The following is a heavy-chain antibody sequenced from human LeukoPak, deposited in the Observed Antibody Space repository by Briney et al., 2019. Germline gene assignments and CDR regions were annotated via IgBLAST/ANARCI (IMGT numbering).Heavy chain of an antibody. J-gene: IGHJ4*02. CDR1: GGSISSYY. CDR3: ARRAINSVMFDY. D-gene: IGHD3-16*01. CDR2: IHYSGST. V-gene: IGHV4-59*08. Sequence: PSETLSLTCTVSGGSISSYYWTCIRQPPGKALEWIGYIHYSGSTNYNPSLRSRVTISVDTSKNQFSLKLSSATAADTAVYFCARRAINSVMFDYWGQGTLVTVSS.